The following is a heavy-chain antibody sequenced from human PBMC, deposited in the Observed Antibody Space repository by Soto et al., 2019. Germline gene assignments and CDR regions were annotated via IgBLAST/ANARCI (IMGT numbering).Heavy chain of an antibody. D-gene: IGHD3-9*01. CDR2: IDGSGGIT. CDR3: VKNSGWLNT. CDR1: GFTFGTTD. V-gene: IGHV3-23*01. J-gene: IGHJ5*02. Sequence: PGGSLRLSCAASGFTFGTTDMSWVRQAPGEGLEWVSTIDGSGGITYYADSVKGRFTISRDNSRNTVYLQMNSLRGDDTALYYCVKNSGWLNTWGQADLLTVS.